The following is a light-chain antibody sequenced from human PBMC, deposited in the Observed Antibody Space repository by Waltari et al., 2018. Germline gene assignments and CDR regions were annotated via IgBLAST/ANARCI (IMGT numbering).Light chain of an antibody. CDR3: TQRIQLPPT. Sequence: DIVITQTPLSLAGTPGQPASISCKSSQSLLHSDGRTYLYWYLQKPGQPPQLLLYEASNRFPGQPDRFSGSGSGQAFTRKISRVEAEYVGVDYCTQRIQLPPTFGQGTKVEI. J-gene: IGKJ1*01. CDR2: EAS. CDR1: QSLLHSDGRTY. V-gene: IGKV2D-29*01.